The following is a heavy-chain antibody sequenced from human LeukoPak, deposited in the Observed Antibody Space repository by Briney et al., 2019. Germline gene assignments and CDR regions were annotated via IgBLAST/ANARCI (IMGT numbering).Heavy chain of an antibody. CDR3: ARDLVVPAAMLGYYYYYGMDV. CDR1: GLTFSNAW. V-gene: IGHV3-66*01. Sequence: GGSLRLSCAASGLTFSNAWMTWVRQAPGKGLEWVSVIYSGGSTYYADSVKGRFTISRDNSKNTLYLQMNSLRAEDTAVYYCARDLVVPAAMLGYYYYYGMDVWGQGTTVTVSS. D-gene: IGHD2-2*01. J-gene: IGHJ6*02. CDR2: IYSGGST.